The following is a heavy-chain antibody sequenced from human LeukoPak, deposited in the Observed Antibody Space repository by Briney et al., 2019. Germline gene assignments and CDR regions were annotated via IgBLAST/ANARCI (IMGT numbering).Heavy chain of an antibody. CDR3: ARHVRSYYVFDY. V-gene: IGHV4-39*01. D-gene: IGHD1-26*01. CDR1: GGSIRSSYYY. J-gene: IGHJ4*02. CDR2: IYDSGST. Sequence: SETLSLTCTVSGGSIRSSYYYWGWIRQPPGKGLEWIGSIYDSGSTYYNPSLKSRVTISVDTSKNQFSLKLNSVTAADTAVYYCARHVRSYYVFDYWGQGTLVTVSS.